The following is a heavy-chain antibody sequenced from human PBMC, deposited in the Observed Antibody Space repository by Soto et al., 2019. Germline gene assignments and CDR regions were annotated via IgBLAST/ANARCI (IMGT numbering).Heavy chain of an antibody. J-gene: IGHJ4*02. CDR1: NGSISPYY. CDR2: IYHSGST. Sequence: SETLSLTCTVSNGSISPYYWGWVRQSPGKGLEWIGYIYHSGSTNYNPSLKSRVTISVDTSKNQFSLKLSSVTAADTAVYYCARLGSIAADDFDYWGQGTLVTVSS. D-gene: IGHD6-25*01. CDR3: ARLGSIAADDFDY. V-gene: IGHV4-59*08.